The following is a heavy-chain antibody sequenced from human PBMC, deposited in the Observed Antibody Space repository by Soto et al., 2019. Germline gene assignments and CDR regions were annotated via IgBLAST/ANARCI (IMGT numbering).Heavy chain of an antibody. CDR1: GFTFSSYG. V-gene: IGHV3-33*01. J-gene: IGHJ5*02. Sequence: GGSLRLSCAASGFTFSSYGMHWVRQAPGKGLEWVAVIWYDGSNKYYADSVKGRFTISRDNSKNTLYLQMNSLRAEDTAVYYCARGIGYSSRTIDPWGQGTLVTVSS. CDR3: ARGIGYSSRTIDP. D-gene: IGHD6-13*01. CDR2: IWYDGSNK.